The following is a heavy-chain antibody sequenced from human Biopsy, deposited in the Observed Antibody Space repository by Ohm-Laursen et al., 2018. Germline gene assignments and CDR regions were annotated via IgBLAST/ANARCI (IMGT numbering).Heavy chain of an antibody. CDR1: GFTFSNFG. D-gene: IGHD5-24*01. CDR2: ISGDGNDQ. Sequence: SLRLSCTASGFTFSNFGIHWIRQAPGKGLEWVALISGDGNDQFYAESAKGRFTVSRDNSKNTVDLQMNNLKTEDTAVYYCAKDWLQSWHFDHWGQGTLVTVSA. CDR3: AKDWLQSWHFDH. V-gene: IGHV3-30*18. J-gene: IGHJ4*02.